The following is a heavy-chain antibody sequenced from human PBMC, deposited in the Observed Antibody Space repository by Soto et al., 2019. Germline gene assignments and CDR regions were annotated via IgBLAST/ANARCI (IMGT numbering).Heavy chain of an antibody. Sequence: ASVKVSCKASGYTFTSYGISWVRQAPGQGLEWMGWISAYNGNTNYAQKLQGGVTMTTDTSTSTAYMELRSLRSDDTAVYYCAEGGYDFWSGYYKERWFDPWGQGTLVTVSS. D-gene: IGHD3-3*01. CDR1: GYTFTSYG. V-gene: IGHV1-18*01. CDR2: ISAYNGNT. J-gene: IGHJ5*02. CDR3: AEGGYDFWSGYYKERWFDP.